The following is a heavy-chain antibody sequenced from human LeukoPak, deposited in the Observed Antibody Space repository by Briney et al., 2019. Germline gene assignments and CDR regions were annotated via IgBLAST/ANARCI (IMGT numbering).Heavy chain of an antibody. CDR2: IIPIFGTA. J-gene: IGHJ6*02. V-gene: IGHV1-69*13. Sequence: GASVKVSCKASGGTFSSYAISWVRQAPGQGLEWMGGIIPIFGTANYAQKFQGRVTITADESTSTAYMELSSLRSEDTAVYYCARYCSSTSCYSGGMDVWGQGTTVTVSS. D-gene: IGHD2-2*01. CDR1: GGTFSSYA. CDR3: ARYCSSTSCYSGGMDV.